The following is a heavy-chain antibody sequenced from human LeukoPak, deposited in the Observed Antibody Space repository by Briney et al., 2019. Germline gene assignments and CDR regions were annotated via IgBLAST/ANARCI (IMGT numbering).Heavy chain of an antibody. CDR2: IVVGSGNT. J-gene: IGHJ4*02. CDR1: GFTFTSSA. V-gene: IGHV1-58*02. D-gene: IGHD3-22*01. Sequence: ASVKVSCKASGFTFTSSAMQWVRQARGQRLEWIGWIVVGSGNTNYAQKFQERVTITRDMSTSTAYMELSSLRSEDTAVYYRAAGDSSGYYPYYFDYWGQGTLVTVSS. CDR3: AAGDSSGYYPYYFDY.